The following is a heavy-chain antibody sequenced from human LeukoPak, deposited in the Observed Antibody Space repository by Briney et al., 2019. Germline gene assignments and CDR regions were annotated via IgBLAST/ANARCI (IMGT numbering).Heavy chain of an antibody. Sequence: GGSLRLSCAASGITFSGSAMSWLRQAPGQGLDWVSAISGSGGKTYYADSVRGRFTISRDNSKNTMYLQMNSLRAEDTAVYYCAKEHPHGSGSDGIDIWGQGRMLTVSS. D-gene: IGHD3-10*01. V-gene: IGHV3-23*01. CDR2: ISGSGGKT. CDR1: GITFSGSA. CDR3: AKEHPHGSGSDGIDI. J-gene: IGHJ3*02.